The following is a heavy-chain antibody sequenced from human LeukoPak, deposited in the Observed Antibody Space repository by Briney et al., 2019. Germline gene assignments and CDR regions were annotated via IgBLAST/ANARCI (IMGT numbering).Heavy chain of an antibody. Sequence: SETLSLTCTVSGYSISSGYYWGWIRQPPGKGLEWIGSIYHSGSTYYNPSLKSRVTISVDTSKNQFSLKLSSVTAADTAVYYCARAVGTTTGLFDYWGQGALVTVSS. CDR1: GYSISSGYY. CDR3: ARAVGTTTGLFDY. CDR2: IYHSGST. J-gene: IGHJ4*02. V-gene: IGHV4-38-2*02. D-gene: IGHD1-26*01.